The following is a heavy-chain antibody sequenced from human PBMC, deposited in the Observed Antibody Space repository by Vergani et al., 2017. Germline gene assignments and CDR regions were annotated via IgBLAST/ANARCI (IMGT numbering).Heavy chain of an antibody. J-gene: IGHJ6*04. V-gene: IGHV4-38-2*01. D-gene: IGHD3-10*01. CDR2: SHHSGAP. CDR3: ARHRGSGGFFPSSYFYGSDV. CDR1: ETHIMTIPH. Sequence: QVQPQESGPGLVKPSETLTTICDVSETHIMTIPHWGWFRRSPGKGLEWIGCSHHSGAPRYNSYLMSRVSISIVSSSKFSLSLTSVTATDTAIYYCARHRGSGGFFPSSYFYGSDVGGNGTTVTVSS.